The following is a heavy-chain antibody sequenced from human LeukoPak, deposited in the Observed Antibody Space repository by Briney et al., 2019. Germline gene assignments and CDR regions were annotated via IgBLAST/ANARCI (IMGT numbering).Heavy chain of an antibody. D-gene: IGHD3-9*01. CDR2: ISTYNGNT. CDR1: GYTFTKYG. J-gene: IGHJ3*02. V-gene: IGHV1-18*01. CDR3: ARAFGWLNAFDI. Sequence: GASVKVSCKASGYTFTKYGITWVRQAPGQGLEWMGWISTYNGNTNYAQKLQGRVTMTTDTSTSTAYMELRSLTSDDTAVYYCARAFGWLNAFDIWGQGTMVTISS.